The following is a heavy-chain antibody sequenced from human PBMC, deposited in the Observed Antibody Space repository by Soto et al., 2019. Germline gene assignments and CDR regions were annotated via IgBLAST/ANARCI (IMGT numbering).Heavy chain of an antibody. CDR1: GGSISSYY. CDR2: IYTSGST. D-gene: IGHD3-9*01. J-gene: IGHJ5*02. CDR3: ARGGNWLNWLDP. Sequence: SENLSLTCTVSGGSISSYYWSWIRQPAGKGLEWIGRIYTSGSTNYNPSLKSRATMSVDTSKNQFSLKLSSVTAADTAVYYCARGGNWLNWLDPWGQGTLVTVSS. V-gene: IGHV4-4*07.